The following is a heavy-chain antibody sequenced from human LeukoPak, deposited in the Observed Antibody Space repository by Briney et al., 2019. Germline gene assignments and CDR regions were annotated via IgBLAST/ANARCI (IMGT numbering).Heavy chain of an antibody. J-gene: IGHJ6*02. D-gene: IGHD4-17*01. Sequence: GGSLRLSCAASGFTFNDYFMSWIRQSPGKGLEWLSKSSNGGSNTYHADSVKGRFTISRDNAKNSLYLQMSSLRAEDTAVYYCARTNGNDFGDLFHYYSAMDVWGQGTTVTVSS. CDR2: SSNGGSNT. V-gene: IGHV3-11*01. CDR1: GFTFNDYF. CDR3: ARTNGNDFGDLFHYYSAMDV.